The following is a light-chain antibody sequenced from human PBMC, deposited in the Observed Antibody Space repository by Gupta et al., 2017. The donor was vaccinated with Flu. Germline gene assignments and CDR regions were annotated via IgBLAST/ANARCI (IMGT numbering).Light chain of an antibody. CDR2: EID. Sequence: SNYVAWYQNLPGTAPNLVIHEIDKQTSGLGGRFSGSKSGTSDTLGINDVQTGGEADYYCGPWDKRWSAWVFGGGAKLTGL. V-gene: IGLV1-51*01. CDR3: GPWDKRWSAWV. CDR1: SNY. J-gene: IGLJ3*02.